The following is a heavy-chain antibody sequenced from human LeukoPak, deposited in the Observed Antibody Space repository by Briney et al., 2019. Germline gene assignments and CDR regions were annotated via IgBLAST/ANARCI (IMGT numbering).Heavy chain of an antibody. J-gene: IGHJ3*02. CDR2: RYYIGST. CDR3: ARPIMVSDSTFDI. CDR1: GGSISSNKNC. V-gene: IGHV4-39*01. Sequence: PSETLSLTCTVSGGSISSNKNCWGWIRQPPGKGLEWIGTRYYIGSTYYNPSLKSRVAISVDTSKNQFSLTLSSMTAADTAVYYCARPIMVSDSTFDIWGQGTMVTVSS. D-gene: IGHD4/OR15-4a*01.